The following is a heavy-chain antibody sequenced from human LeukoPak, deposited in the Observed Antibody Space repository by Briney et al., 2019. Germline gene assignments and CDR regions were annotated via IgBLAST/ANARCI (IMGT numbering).Heavy chain of an antibody. J-gene: IGHJ4*02. V-gene: IGHV3-11*03. CDR3: AKTADYSKSEIDH. D-gene: IGHD6-13*01. Sequence: GRFSISRDNTNNALYLQMNSLRAEDTAVYYCAKTADYSKSEIDHWGQGTLVTVSS.